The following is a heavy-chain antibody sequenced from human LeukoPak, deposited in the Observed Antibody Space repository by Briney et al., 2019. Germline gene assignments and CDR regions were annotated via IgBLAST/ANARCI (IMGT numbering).Heavy chain of an antibody. D-gene: IGHD6-13*01. CDR1: GYSFTSYW. CDR2: IYPGDSDT. J-gene: IGHJ4*02. Sequence: GESLKISCKGSGYSFTSYWIGWVRPMPGKGLEWMGIIYPGDSDTRYSPSFQGQVTISANKSISTAYLQWSSLKASDTAMYYCARHNSSWYFDYWGQGTLVTVSS. CDR3: ARHNSSWYFDY. V-gene: IGHV5-51*01.